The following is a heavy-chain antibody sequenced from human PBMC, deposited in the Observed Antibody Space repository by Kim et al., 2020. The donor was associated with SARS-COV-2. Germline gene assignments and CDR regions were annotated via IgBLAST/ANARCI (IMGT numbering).Heavy chain of an antibody. J-gene: IGHJ6*02. Sequence: NTKYEQKFRGGVPITRDTSASTAYMELSSLRSEDTTVYFCARALGYGMDVWGPGTTVTVSS. CDR3: ARALGYGMDV. CDR2: NT. V-gene: IGHV1-3*01. D-gene: IGHD3-16*01.